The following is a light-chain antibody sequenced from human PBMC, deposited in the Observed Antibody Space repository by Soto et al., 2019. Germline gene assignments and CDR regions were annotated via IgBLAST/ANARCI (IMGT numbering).Light chain of an antibody. CDR1: QSISSR. CDR3: HHYNLYST. CDR2: KAS. V-gene: IGKV1-5*03. J-gene: IGKJ3*01. Sequence: DIQMTQSPPTLSASVGDRVTISCRASQSISSRLAWYQQKPGKAPRLLIYKASVLESGVPSRFSGSILSGTEFTLTISTLEPDDFATYYSHHYNLYSTFGPGTTVDIK.